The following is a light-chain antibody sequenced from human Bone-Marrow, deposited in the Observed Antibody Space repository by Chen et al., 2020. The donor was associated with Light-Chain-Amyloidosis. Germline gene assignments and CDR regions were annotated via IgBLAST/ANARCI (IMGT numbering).Light chain of an antibody. J-gene: IGKJ1*01. V-gene: IGKV1-12*01. CDR1: QDVASG. Sequence: DIQLTQSPSSVSASIGDRVTITCRASQDVASGVAWYQQKPGRAPKLLMYATSVLQSGVSLRFSGSGSGTDFSLTIISLQPEDLAVYYCQQASTYPPWTLGQGTKVEIK. CDR3: QQASTYPPWT. CDR2: ATS.